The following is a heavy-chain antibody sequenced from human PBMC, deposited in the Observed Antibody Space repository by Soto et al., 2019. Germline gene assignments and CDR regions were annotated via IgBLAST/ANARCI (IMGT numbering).Heavy chain of an antibody. J-gene: IGHJ6*04. V-gene: IGHV3-30*03. Sequence: GGSLRLSCAASGFTFSSYGMHWVRQAPGKGLEWVAVISYDGSNKYYADSVKGRFTISRDNSKNTLYLQMNSLRAEDTAVYYCARDPYSYYDLWSGALPYYYYGMDVWGKGTRVTVSS. CDR3: ARDPYSYYDLWSGALPYYYYGMDV. D-gene: IGHD3-3*01. CDR2: ISYDGSNK. CDR1: GFTFSSYG.